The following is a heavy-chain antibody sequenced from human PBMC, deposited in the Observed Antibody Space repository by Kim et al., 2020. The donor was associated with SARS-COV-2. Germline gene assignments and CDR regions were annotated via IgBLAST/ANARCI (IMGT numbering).Heavy chain of an antibody. V-gene: IGHV3-74*01. CDR1: GFTFITYW. CDR2: INRDGSST. CDR3: ARYYYDTPDDYMDV. J-gene: IGHJ6*02. Sequence: GGSLRLSCAASGFTFITYWMHWVRQAPGKGLVWVSRINRDGSSTSYADSVKGRFTISRDNAKNTLYLQMDSLRSEDTAVYYCARYYYDTPDDYMDVWGQGTTVTVSS. D-gene: IGHD3-22*01.